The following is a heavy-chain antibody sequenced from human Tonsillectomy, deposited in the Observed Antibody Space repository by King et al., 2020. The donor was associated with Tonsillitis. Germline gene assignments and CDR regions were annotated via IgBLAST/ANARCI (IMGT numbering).Heavy chain of an antibody. D-gene: IGHD3-10*01. CDR1: GFTFSSYE. Sequence: VQLVESGGGLGQPGGSLRLSCAASGFTFSSYEMNWVRQAPGKGLEWVSYITNSGSTIYYADYVKGRFTISRDNAKNSLYLQMNSLRAEDTAVYYCARQSYTRVPANNYCDYLGQGTLVTVSS. V-gene: IGHV3-48*03. J-gene: IGHJ4*02. CDR2: ITNSGSTI. CDR3: ARQSYTRVPANNYCDY.